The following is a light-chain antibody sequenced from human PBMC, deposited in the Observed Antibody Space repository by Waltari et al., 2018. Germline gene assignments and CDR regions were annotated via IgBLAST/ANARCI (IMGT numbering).Light chain of an antibody. CDR3: HSYDRSLDGVV. J-gene: IGLJ2*01. CDR1: SPNIGADYG. Sequence: QSVLTQPPSVSGAPGQTVTISCTGSSPNIGADYGVHWYQQLPGTAPKLLSDNGATRPSGVPDRFSGSRSGTSASLAITGLQAEDEADYFCHSYDRSLDGVVFGGGTKLTVL. CDR2: NGA. V-gene: IGLV1-40*01.